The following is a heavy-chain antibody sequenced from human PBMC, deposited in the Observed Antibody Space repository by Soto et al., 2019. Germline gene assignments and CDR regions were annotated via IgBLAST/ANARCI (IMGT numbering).Heavy chain of an antibody. V-gene: IGHV1-18*03. Sequence: ASVKVSCKASGYTFTSYGISWVRQAPGQGLEWMGWISAYNGNTNYAQKLQGRVTMTTDTSTSTAYKEMRSLRSDDMAVYYCARQAYPHDILTGPRLYYFDYWGQGTLVTVSS. D-gene: IGHD3-9*01. J-gene: IGHJ4*02. CDR2: ISAYNGNT. CDR1: GYTFTSYG. CDR3: ARQAYPHDILTGPRLYYFDY.